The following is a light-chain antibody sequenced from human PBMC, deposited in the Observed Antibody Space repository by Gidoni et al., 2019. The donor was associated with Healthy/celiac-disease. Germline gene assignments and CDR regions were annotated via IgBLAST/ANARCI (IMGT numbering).Light chain of an antibody. CDR1: ALPKQY. CDR3: QSADSSGTYVV. J-gene: IGLJ2*01. CDR2: KDS. Sequence: SYELTQPTSVSVSRGQTARITCSGDALPKQYAYCYQQKPGQAPVLVIYKDSERPSGFPARFSGSSSGTTVPLTIIGVQAEVEADYYCQSADSSGTYVVFGGGTKLTVL. V-gene: IGLV3-25*03.